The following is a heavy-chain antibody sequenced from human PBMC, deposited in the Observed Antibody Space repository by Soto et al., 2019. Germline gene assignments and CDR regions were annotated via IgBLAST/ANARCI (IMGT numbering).Heavy chain of an antibody. CDR2: ISCSGGST. Sequence: GGSLRLSCAASGFTFSSYAMSWVRQAPGKGLEWVSAISCSGGSTYYADSVKGRFTISRDNSKNTLYLQMNSLRAEDTAVYYCAKDRGFSSPARAYYYYYGMDVWGQGTTVTVSS. CDR1: GFTFSSYA. J-gene: IGHJ6*02. V-gene: IGHV3-23*01. CDR3: AKDRGFSSPARAYYYYYGMDV. D-gene: IGHD6-6*01.